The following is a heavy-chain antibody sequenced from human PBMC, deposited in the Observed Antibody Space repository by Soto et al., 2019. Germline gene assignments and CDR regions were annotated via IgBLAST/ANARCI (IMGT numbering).Heavy chain of an antibody. V-gene: IGHV3-23*01. Sequence: PGESLKISCATSGFSFSNYAMSWVRQAPGKGLEWVSLISGSASATHYADSVKGRFTISRDNSKRTVYLQLSSLRAEDTAVYYCAKGMENTVFGVDTLFDFWGRGTLVTVSS. CDR1: GFSFSNYA. CDR2: ISGSASAT. D-gene: IGHD3-3*01. CDR3: AKGMENTVFGVDTLFDF. J-gene: IGHJ4*02.